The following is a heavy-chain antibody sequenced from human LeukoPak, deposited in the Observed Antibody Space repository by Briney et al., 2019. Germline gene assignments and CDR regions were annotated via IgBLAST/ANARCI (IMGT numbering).Heavy chain of an antibody. D-gene: IGHD3-22*01. V-gene: IGHV1-18*01. Sequence: ASVKVSCKASGYTLSSYGVNWVRQAPGQGLEWMGWINAYNGNTNYAQKFQGRVTMTTDTSTSTAHMELRSLRSDDTAVYYCARPSYYYDTSSYYGPYYGMDVWGQGTTVTVSS. CDR3: ARPSYYYDTSSYYGPYYGMDV. J-gene: IGHJ6*02. CDR1: GYTLSSYG. CDR2: INAYNGNT.